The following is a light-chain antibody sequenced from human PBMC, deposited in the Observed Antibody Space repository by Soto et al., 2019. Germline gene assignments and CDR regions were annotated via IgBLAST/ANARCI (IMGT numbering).Light chain of an antibody. CDR2: DAS. V-gene: IGKV3-11*01. CDR3: QQRVNWLT. Sequence: EIVLTQSPATLSLSPEERATLSCRASQSVGSWLAWYQQKPGQAPRLLIYDASNRAAGIPARFSGSGSGTDFTLTISSLEPEDFAVYYCQQRVNWLTFGGGTKVEIK. J-gene: IGKJ4*01. CDR1: QSVGSW.